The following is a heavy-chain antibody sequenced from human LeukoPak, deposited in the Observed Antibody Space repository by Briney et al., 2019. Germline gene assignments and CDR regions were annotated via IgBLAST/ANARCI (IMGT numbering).Heavy chain of an antibody. D-gene: IGHD2-2*01. Sequence: ASVKVSCKASGYTFTGYYMHWVRQAPGQGLEWMGWTNPNSGGTNYAQKFQGGVTMTRDTSISTAYMELSRLRSDDTAVYYCASGYCSSTSCQTVYYYYYYMDVWGKGTTVTVSS. V-gene: IGHV1-2*02. J-gene: IGHJ6*03. CDR3: ASGYCSSTSCQTVYYYYYYMDV. CDR2: TNPNSGGT. CDR1: GYTFTGYY.